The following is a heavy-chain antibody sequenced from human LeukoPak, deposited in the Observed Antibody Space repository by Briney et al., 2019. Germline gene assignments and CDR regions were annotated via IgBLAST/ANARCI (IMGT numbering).Heavy chain of an antibody. Sequence: SVKVSFKASGGSFSNYAITWVRQAPGQGLEWMGRIIPIFGATTYAQKFQGRVTITADMGSSTAYLELTGLTSEDTALYFCAKQGAVRQDYYMDVWGNGTTVIVSS. D-gene: IGHD3-16*01. V-gene: IGHV1-69*06. CDR3: AKQGAVRQDYYMDV. CDR1: GGSFSNYA. CDR2: IIPIFGAT. J-gene: IGHJ6*03.